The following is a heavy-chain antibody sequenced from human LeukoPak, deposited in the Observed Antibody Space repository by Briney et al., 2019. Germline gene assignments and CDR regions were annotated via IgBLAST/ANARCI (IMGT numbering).Heavy chain of an antibody. J-gene: IGHJ6*03. CDR2: IHSGGTT. D-gene: IGHD5-18*01. V-gene: IGHV4-4*07. CDR3: ARDSPHGYTLGHYYYFMDV. CDR1: SGSISPYY. Sequence: SETLSLTCTVSSGSISPYYWTWIRQSAGKGLEFIGRIHSGGTTNYNPSLASRVSLSVDTSNNQVSLRLSSVTAADTAVYYCARDSPHGYTLGHYYYFMDVWGKGTTVTVS.